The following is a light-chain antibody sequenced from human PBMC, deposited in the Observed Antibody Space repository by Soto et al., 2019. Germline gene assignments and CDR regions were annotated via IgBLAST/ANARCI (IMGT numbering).Light chain of an antibody. V-gene: IGKV3-15*01. Sequence: LTQSPATLSVTPGERATLSCRASQSVTSNLAWYQQKPGQAPRLLLYGASTRATGVPARFSGSGSGTEFTLTISSLQSEDFAVYYCQQYNNWWTFGQGTKVDI. CDR2: GAS. J-gene: IGKJ1*01. CDR3: QQYNNWWT. CDR1: QSVTSN.